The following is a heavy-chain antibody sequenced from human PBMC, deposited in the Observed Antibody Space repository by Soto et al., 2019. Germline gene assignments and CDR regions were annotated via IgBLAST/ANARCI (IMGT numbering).Heavy chain of an antibody. J-gene: IGHJ4*02. V-gene: IGHV4-31*03. CDR1: GGSISSGGYY. D-gene: IGHD3-22*01. Sequence: SETLSLTCTVSGGSISSGGYYWSWIRQHPGKGLEWIGYIYYSGSTYYNPSLKSRVTISVDTSKNQFSLKLSSVTAADTAVYYCAREGNYYDSSGYTLFDYWGQGTLVTVSS. CDR3: AREGNYYDSSGYTLFDY. CDR2: IYYSGST.